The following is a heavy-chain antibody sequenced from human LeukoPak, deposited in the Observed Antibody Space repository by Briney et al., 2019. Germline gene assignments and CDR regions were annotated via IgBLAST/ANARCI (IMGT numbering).Heavy chain of an antibody. CDR1: GYNFTDFY. D-gene: IGHD1-14*01. Sequence: ASVKVSCKTSGYNFTDFYIHWVRQAPGQGLEWMGLIKPNSGVTKYAEKFQGRVTMTTETSMSTAFMELSRLRSDDTADYYCAPSPPMAGTPSLDPWGQGTPVIVSS. V-gene: IGHV1-2*02. CDR2: IKPNSGVT. J-gene: IGHJ5*02. CDR3: APSPPMAGTPSLDP.